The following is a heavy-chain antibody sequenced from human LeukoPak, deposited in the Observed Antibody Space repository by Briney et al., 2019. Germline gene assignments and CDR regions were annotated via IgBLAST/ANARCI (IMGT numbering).Heavy chain of an antibody. CDR2: ISAYNGNT. V-gene: IGHV1-18*01. J-gene: IGHJ4*02. CDR3: ARSLLQVDIFGVADY. D-gene: IGHD3-3*01. CDR1: GYTFTSYG. Sequence: ASVKVSCKASGYTFTSYGISWVRQAPGQGLEWMGWISAYNGNTNYAQKLQGRVTMTTDTSTSTAYMELGSLRSDDTAVYYCARSLLQVDIFGVADYWGQGTLVTVSS.